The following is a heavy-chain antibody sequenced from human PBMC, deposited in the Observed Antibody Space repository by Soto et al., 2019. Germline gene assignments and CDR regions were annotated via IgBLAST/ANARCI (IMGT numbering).Heavy chain of an antibody. CDR1: GFIFSDYT. Sequence: GGSLRLSCAVSGFIFSDYTMNWVRQAPGKGLEWLSYISRRGSTYYADSVKGRFTISRDSAKSSLYLQMNSLRAEDTAVYYCARDNWYAFDYWGQGTLVTVSS. D-gene: IGHD1-20*01. J-gene: IGHJ4*02. CDR2: ISRRGST. V-gene: IGHV3-48*01. CDR3: ARDNWYAFDY.